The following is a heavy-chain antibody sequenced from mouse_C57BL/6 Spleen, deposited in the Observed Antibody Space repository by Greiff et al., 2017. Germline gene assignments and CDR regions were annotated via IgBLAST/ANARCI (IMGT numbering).Heavy chain of an antibody. CDR2: IDPENGDT. Sequence: EVTLQQSGAELVRPGASVKLSCTASGFNIKDDYMHWVKQRPEQGLEWIGWIDPENGDTEYASKFQGKATITADTSSNTAYLQLSSLTSEDTAVYYCTTRSITTVVADAMDYWGQGTSVTVSS. CDR1: GFNIKDDY. J-gene: IGHJ4*01. V-gene: IGHV14-4*01. CDR3: TTRSITTVVADAMDY. D-gene: IGHD1-1*01.